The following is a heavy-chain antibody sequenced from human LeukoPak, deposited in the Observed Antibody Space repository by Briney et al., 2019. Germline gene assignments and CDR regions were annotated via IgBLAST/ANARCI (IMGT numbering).Heavy chain of an antibody. CDR3: AREPGSYYYDY. Sequence: GGSLRLSCAASGFTFSSYWMSRVRQAPGKGLEYVSAISSNGGSTYYANSVKGRFTISRDNSKNTLYLQMGSLRAEDMAVYYCAREPGSYYYDYWGQGTLVTVSS. V-gene: IGHV3-64*01. D-gene: IGHD3-10*01. CDR1: GFTFSSYW. J-gene: IGHJ4*02. CDR2: ISSNGGST.